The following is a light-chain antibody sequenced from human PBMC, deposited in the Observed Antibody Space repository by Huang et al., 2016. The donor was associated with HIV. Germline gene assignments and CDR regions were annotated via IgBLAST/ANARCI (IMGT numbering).Light chain of an antibody. CDR3: QQYNNWLIT. J-gene: IGKJ5*01. V-gene: IGKV3-15*01. CDR1: ESVSTN. CDR2: GAS. Sequence: EIVMTQSPATLSMSPGERATLSCRASESVSTNLAWYQQKPGQAPRLLSYGASTRAPGVPARFSGSGSGTEFTLTISSLQSEDFAVYYCQQYNNWLITFGQGTRLEIK.